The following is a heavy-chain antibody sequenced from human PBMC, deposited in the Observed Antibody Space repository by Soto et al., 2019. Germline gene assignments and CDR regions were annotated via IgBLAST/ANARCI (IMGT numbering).Heavy chain of an antibody. J-gene: IGHJ4*02. V-gene: IGHV3-7*01. CDR2: IKEDGSEK. CDR3: ASYSSSWYYFDY. CDR1: GFTFRSYW. Sequence: PGGSLRLSCEASGFTFRSYWMTWVRQAPGKGLEWVANIKEDGSEKYYVDSVKGRFTISRDNAKNSLYLQMNSLRAEDTAVYYCASYSSSWYYFDYWGQGTLVTVSS. D-gene: IGHD6-13*01.